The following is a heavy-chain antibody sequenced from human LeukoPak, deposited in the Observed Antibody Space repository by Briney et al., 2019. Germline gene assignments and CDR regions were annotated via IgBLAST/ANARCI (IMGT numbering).Heavy chain of an antibody. Sequence: PGGSLRLSCAASGFTFSSYSMNWVRQAPGKGLEWVSSISSSSSYIYYADSVKGRFTISRDNAKNSLYLQMNSLRAEDTAVYYCARDGGRAARAFGYWGQGTLVTVSS. CDR3: ARDGGRAARAFGY. V-gene: IGHV3-21*01. J-gene: IGHJ4*02. CDR2: ISSSSSYI. CDR1: GFTFSSYS. D-gene: IGHD6-6*01.